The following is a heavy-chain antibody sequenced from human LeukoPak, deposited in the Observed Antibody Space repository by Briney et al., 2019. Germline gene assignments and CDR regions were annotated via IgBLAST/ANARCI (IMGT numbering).Heavy chain of an antibody. CDR1: GYTFTIYD. V-gene: IGHV1-8*01. D-gene: IGHD7-27*01. CDR3: ARGPPNWGYDY. J-gene: IGHJ4*02. CDR2: MSPNSGDT. Sequence: ASVKVSCKASGYTFTIYDFNWVRQATGQRPEWMGWMSPNSGDTGYAQKFQDRVTMTRNTSISTAYMELSSLRSDDTAVYYCARGPPNWGYDYWGPGTLVTVSS.